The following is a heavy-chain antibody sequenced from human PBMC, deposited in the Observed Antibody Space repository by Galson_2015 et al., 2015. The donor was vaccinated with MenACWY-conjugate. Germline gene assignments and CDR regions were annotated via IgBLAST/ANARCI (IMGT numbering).Heavy chain of an antibody. J-gene: IGHJ5*02. D-gene: IGHD3-22*01. V-gene: IGHV6-1*01. CDR3: AREGSSRYHSDYFCCAS. CDR1: GDSVSSNSAA. CDR2: TYYRSQWHY. Sequence: CAISGDSVSSNSAAWNWIRQSPSRGFEWLGRTYYRSQWHYDYAVSVKGRMTINPDTSKNEISLQLQSVSPEDTAVYYCAREGSSRYHSDYFCCASWGQGTLVTVSS.